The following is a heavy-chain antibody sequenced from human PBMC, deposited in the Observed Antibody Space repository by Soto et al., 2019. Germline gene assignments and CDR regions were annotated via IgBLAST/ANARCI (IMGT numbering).Heavy chain of an antibody. CDR3: AQLRFGELLA. Sequence: QITLKESGPTLVKPTQTLTLTCTFSGFSLSIIGVGVGWIRQPPGKALEWLALIYWDDDEHCRPSLKSRLTITKDTSKNQVVLTMTNMDPVDTATYYCAQLRFGELLAWGQGTLVTVSS. J-gene: IGHJ4*02. CDR1: GFSLSIIGVG. V-gene: IGHV2-5*02. CDR2: IYWDDDE. D-gene: IGHD3-10*01.